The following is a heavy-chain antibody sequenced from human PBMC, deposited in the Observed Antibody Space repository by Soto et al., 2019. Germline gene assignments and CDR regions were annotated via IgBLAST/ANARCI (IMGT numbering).Heavy chain of an antibody. Sequence: PSETLSLTRTVSGGSISSGGYYWRRVHQHPGKGLEWIGNIYHSGRTYYNPSLKSRVTISADTSKNQFSLKLSSVTAADTAVYYCARFAREENPKVGSWYYFDYWGQGTRVT. V-gene: IGHV4-31*03. J-gene: IGHJ4*02. D-gene: IGHD6-13*01. CDR2: IYHSGRT. CDR1: GGSISSGGYY. CDR3: ARFAREENPKVGSWYYFDY.